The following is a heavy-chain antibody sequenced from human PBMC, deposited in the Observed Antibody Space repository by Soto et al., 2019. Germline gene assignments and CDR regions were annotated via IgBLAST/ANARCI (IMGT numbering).Heavy chain of an antibody. CDR3: ARRRVLLWFGELLYPHSPFDY. J-gene: IGHJ4*02. CDR2: INHSGST. Sequence: QVQLQQWGAGLLKPSETLSLTCAVYGGSFSGYYWSWIRQPPGKGLEWIGEINHSGSTNYNPSLKSRVTISVDTSKNQFSLKLSSVTAADTAVYYCARRRVLLWFGELLYPHSPFDYWGQGTLVTVSS. D-gene: IGHD3-10*01. V-gene: IGHV4-34*01. CDR1: GGSFSGYY.